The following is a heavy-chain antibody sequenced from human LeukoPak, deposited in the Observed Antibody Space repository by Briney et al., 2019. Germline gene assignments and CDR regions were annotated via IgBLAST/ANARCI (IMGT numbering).Heavy chain of an antibody. CDR3: ARVRTLSVFDI. J-gene: IGHJ3*02. D-gene: IGHD2-15*01. CDR1: GYTFTSYT. V-gene: IGHV7-4-1*02. Sequence: ASVKVSCKASGYTFTSYTMSWVRQAPGQGLEWMGWINTGNPTYAQGFTGRCVFSLYTSVSTTYLQISSLEAEDTAVYYCARVRTLSVFDIWGQGTMVTVSS. CDR2: INTGNP.